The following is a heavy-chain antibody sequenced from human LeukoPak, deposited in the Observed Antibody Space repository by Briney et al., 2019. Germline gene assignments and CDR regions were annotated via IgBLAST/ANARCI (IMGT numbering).Heavy chain of an antibody. CDR1: GFTFNNYW. CDR3: VRTSRSSSTDS. D-gene: IGHD6-6*01. CDR2: IKQDGSVK. Sequence: GGSLRLSCAASGFTFNNYWMSWVRQAPGKGLEGVANIKQDGSVKNYVDYMEGRFTISRDNAKNSLYLQMNGLRAEDTAVYYCVRTSRSSSTDSWGQGTLVTVSS. J-gene: IGHJ5*01. V-gene: IGHV3-7*01.